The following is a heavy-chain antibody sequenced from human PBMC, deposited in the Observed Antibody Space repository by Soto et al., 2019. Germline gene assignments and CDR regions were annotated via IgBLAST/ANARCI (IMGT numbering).Heavy chain of an antibody. V-gene: IGHV3-30*04. CDR2: ISYDGSNK. CDR1: GFSFTYYA. D-gene: IGHD3-3*01. CDR3: ARGSITIFGVVVGEQYIDF. Sequence: SLRLSCAASGFSFTYYAMHWVRQAPGRGLEWVTVISYDGSNKYYADSAKGRFTISRDNSRNTVYLQMNSLRPEDTAVYYCARGSITIFGVVVGEQYIDFWGQGXLVTVSS. J-gene: IGHJ4*02.